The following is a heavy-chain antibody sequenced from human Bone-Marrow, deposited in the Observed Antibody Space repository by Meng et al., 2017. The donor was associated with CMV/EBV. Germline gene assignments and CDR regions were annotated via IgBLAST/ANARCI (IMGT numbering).Heavy chain of an antibody. CDR3: ARLGYSYGYDVRY. V-gene: IGHV5-51*01. CDR2: IYPGDSDT. CDR1: GYSFTSYW. D-gene: IGHD5-18*01. Sequence: GGSLRLSCKGSGYSFTSYWIGWVRQMPGQGLEWMGIIYPGDSDTRYSPSFQGQVTISRDNAKNSLYLQMNSLRAEDTAVYYCARLGYSYGYDVRYWGQGTLVTVSS. J-gene: IGHJ4*02.